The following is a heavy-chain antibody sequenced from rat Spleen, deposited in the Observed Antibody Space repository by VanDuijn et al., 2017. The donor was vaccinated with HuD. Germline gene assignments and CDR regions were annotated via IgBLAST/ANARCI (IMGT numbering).Heavy chain of an antibody. J-gene: IGHJ3*01. CDR1: GFTFSNYD. Sequence: EVQLVESGGGLVQPGRSMKLSCAASGFTFSNYDMAWVRQAPTKGLEWVASINFDGSGTYYRDSVKGRFTISRDNAKSTLYLQMDSLRSEDTDAYYCATDNYGFAYWGQGSLVTVSS. CDR3: ATDNYGFAY. D-gene: IGHD1-10*01. V-gene: IGHV5-20*01. CDR2: INFDGSGT.